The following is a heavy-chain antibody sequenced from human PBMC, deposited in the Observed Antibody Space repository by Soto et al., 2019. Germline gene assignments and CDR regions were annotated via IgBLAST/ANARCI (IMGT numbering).Heavy chain of an antibody. Sequence: KASETLSLTCAVSGYSISSGYYWGWIRQPPGKGLEWIGSIYHSGSTYYNPSLKSRVTISVDTSKNQFSLKLSSVTAADTAVYYCARDNSGYYFWYFDLWGRGTLVTVSS. J-gene: IGHJ2*01. V-gene: IGHV4-38-2*02. CDR1: GYSISSGYY. CDR2: IYHSGST. D-gene: IGHD3-22*01. CDR3: ARDNSGYYFWYFDL.